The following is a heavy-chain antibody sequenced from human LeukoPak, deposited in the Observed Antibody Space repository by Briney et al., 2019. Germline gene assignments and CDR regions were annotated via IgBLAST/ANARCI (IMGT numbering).Heavy chain of an antibody. Sequence: GGSLRLSCAASGFTFSSYWMHWVRQAPGKGLVWVSRINSDGSSTSYADSVKGRFTISRDNAKNTLHLQLNSLRAEDTALYYCAKDLPGDPDDQYYGMDVWGQGTTVTVSS. CDR3: AKDLPGDPDDQYYGMDV. CDR1: GFTFSSYW. D-gene: IGHD4-17*01. J-gene: IGHJ6*02. V-gene: IGHV3-74*01. CDR2: INSDGSST.